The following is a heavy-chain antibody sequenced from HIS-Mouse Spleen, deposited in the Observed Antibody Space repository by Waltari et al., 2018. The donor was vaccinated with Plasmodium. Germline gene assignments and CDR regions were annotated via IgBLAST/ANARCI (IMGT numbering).Heavy chain of an antibody. Sequence: QVQLVESGGGVVQPGRSLRLSCAASGFTFRIYRMPWVRQAPGNGLEWVAVRSYDGSNKYYADSVKGRFTISRDNSKNTLYLQMNSLRAEDTAVYYCAKEGYSSGVFFFDYWGQGTLVTVSS. CDR2: RSYDGSNK. V-gene: IGHV3-30*18. CDR1: GFTFRIYR. D-gene: IGHD6-19*01. CDR3: AKEGYSSGVFFFDY. J-gene: IGHJ4*02.